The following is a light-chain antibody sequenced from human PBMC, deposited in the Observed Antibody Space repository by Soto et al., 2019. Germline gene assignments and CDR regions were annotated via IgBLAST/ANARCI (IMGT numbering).Light chain of an antibody. V-gene: IGKV3-20*01. CDR3: QQYGASPFT. CDR2: GAS. J-gene: IGKJ3*01. CDR1: RHVYINA. Sequence: VVLTQSPATLSLSPGDRATLSCRASRHVYINALGWYQQKPGRTPTLLIYGASTRATDIPDRFSATGSGTEFSLTISGVEPEDSAVYYCQQYGASPFTFGPGT.